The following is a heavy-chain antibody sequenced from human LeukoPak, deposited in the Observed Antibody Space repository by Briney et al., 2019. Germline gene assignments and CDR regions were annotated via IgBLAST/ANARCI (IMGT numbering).Heavy chain of an antibody. J-gene: IGHJ5*02. D-gene: IGHD5-18*01. CDR3: ARSDTAMDDDWFDP. V-gene: IGHV3-21*01. CDR2: ISSSSSYI. CDR1: GFTFSSYS. Sequence: GGSLRLSCAASGFTFSSYSMNWVRQAPGKGLGWVSSISSSSSYIYYADSVKGRFTISRDNAKNSLYLQMNSLRAEDTAVYYCARSDTAMDDDWFDPWGQGTLVTVSS.